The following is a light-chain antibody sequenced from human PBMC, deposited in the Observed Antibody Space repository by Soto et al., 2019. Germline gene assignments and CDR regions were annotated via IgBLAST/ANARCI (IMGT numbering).Light chain of an antibody. CDR2: EVS. CDR1: SSDVGGYNF. J-gene: IGLJ2*01. V-gene: IGLV2-14*03. Sequence: QSVLTQPASVSGSPGQSITISCTGTSSDVGGYNFVSWYQQLPGKAPKLMIYEVSNRPSGVSNRFSGSKSGNTASLTISGLQAEDEADYYCSSYTSERGVFGGGTKLTVL. CDR3: SSYTSERGV.